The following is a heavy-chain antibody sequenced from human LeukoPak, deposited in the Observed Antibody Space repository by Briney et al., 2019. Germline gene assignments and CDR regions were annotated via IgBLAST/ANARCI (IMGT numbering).Heavy chain of an antibody. CDR1: GYTFTGYY. CDR3: ARSRSRDCSSNSCYSYGLDY. CDR2: INPNSGGT. J-gene: IGHJ4*02. V-gene: IGHV1-2*02. D-gene: IGHD2-2*01. Sequence: ASVKVSGKASGYTFTGYYMHWVRQAPGQGLEWMGWINPNSGGTNYAQKFQGRVAMTRDTSISTAYMELSRLRSDDTAVYYCARSRSRDCSSNSCYSYGLDYWGQGTLVTVSS.